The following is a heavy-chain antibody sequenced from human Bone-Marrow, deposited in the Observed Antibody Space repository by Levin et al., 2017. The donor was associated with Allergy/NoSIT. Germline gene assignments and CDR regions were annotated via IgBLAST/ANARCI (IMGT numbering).Heavy chain of an antibody. CDR3: ARDRFMRDAFDI. CDR2: IKQDGGEK. D-gene: IGHD2-8*01. V-gene: IGHV3-7*04. CDR1: GFPFRSSW. J-gene: IGHJ3*02. Sequence: LSLPCAASGFPFRSSWMSWVRQAPGKGLEWVANIKQDGGEKYYVDSVKGRFTISRDNAKNSLYLQMNSLRAEDTAVYYCARDRFMRDAFDIWGQGTMVTVSS.